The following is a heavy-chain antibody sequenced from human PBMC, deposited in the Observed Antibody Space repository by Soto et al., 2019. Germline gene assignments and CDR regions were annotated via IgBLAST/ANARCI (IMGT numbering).Heavy chain of an antibody. CDR1: GGSTSSYY. V-gene: IGHV4-59*01. J-gene: IGHJ5*02. Sequence: SETLSLTCTVSGGSTSSYYWSWIRQPPGKGLEWIGYIYYSGGTNYNPSLKSRVTISVDRSKNQFSLKLSSVTAADTAVYYCARDRGSDRGWFDPWCQGTLVTVSS. D-gene: IGHD5-12*01. CDR3: ARDRGSDRGWFDP. CDR2: IYYSGGT.